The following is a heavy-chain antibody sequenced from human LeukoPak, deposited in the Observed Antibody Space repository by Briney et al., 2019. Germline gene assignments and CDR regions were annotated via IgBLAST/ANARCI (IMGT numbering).Heavy chain of an antibody. CDR1: GYTFTGYY. D-gene: IGHD3-9*01. V-gene: IGHV1-2*02. J-gene: IGHJ4*02. Sequence: ASVKVSRKASGYTFTGYYMHWVRQAPGQGLEWMGWINPNSGGTNYAQKFQGRVTMTRDTSISTAYMELNRLRSDDTAIYYCARSEYFDWTPFDYWGQGTLVTVSS. CDR3: ARSEYFDWTPFDY. CDR2: INPNSGGT.